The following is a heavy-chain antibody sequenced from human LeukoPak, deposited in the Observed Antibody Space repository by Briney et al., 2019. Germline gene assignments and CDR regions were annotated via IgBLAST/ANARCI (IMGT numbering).Heavy chain of an antibody. CDR2: IYYSGST. D-gene: IGHD1-26*01. CDR1: GGSISSSSYY. J-gene: IGHJ3*02. Sequence: SETLSLTCTVSGGSISSSSYYWGWIRQPPGKGLEWIGSIYYSGSTYYNPSLKSRVTISVDTSKNQFSLKLGSVTAADTAVYYWAPGGKWELFDAFDIWGQGTMVTVSS. V-gene: IGHV4-39*01. CDR3: APGGKWELFDAFDI.